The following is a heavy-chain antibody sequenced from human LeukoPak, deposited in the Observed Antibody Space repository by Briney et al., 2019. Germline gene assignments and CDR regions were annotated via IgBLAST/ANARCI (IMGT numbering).Heavy chain of an antibody. CDR3: ARAASPRCSSTSCYEDY. J-gene: IGHJ4*02. CDR1: GYTFTSYY. Sequence: ASVTVSCKASGYTFTSYYMHWVRQAPGQGLEWMGIINPSGGSTSYAQKFQGRVTMTRDTSTSTVYMELSSLRSEDTAVYYCARAASPRCSSTSCYEDYWGQGTLVTVSS. D-gene: IGHD2-2*01. CDR2: INPSGGST. V-gene: IGHV1-46*01.